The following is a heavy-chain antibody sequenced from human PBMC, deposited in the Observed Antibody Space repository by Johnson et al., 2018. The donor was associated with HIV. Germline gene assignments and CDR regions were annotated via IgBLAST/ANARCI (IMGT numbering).Heavy chain of an antibody. CDR1: GFTFSNYA. Sequence: QVQLVESGGGVVQPGRSLRLSCAASGFTFSNYALHWVRQTPGKVLEWVAVISYDGSNRYYADSVKGRFTISRDNSKNTLYLQMNSLRAEDTAVYYCSRECGEDDYYDSGGDAFDIWGQGTMVTVSS. D-gene: IGHD3-22*01. CDR2: ISYDGSNR. J-gene: IGHJ3*02. V-gene: IGHV3-30*04. CDR3: SRECGEDDYYDSGGDAFDI.